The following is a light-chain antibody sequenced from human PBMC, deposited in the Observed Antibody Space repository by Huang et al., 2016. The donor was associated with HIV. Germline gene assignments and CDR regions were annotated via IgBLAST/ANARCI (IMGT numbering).Light chain of an antibody. V-gene: IGKV1-39*01. J-gene: IGKJ1*01. Sequence: DIQMTQSPPSLAASVGDRVTITCRTNESVYNYLNWYRQKPGKAPEFLIYAASSLRSGVPSRFSGSGSGTEFTLTITSLQPQDLATYYCQQSYNTRRTFGQGTDLDIK. CDR2: AAS. CDR1: ESVYNY. CDR3: QQSYNTRRT.